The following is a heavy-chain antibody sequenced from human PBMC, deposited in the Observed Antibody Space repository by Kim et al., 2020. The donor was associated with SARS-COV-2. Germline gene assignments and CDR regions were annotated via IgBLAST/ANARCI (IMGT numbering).Heavy chain of an antibody. CDR2: ISSSSSYI. CDR3: ARGVDTALVSGGYNWFDP. Sequence: GGSLRLSCAASGFTFSSYSMNWVRQAPGKGLEWVSSISSSSSYIYYADSVKGRFTISRDNANASLYLQMNSLGAEDTAVYFCARGVDTALVSGGYNWFDP. J-gene: IGHJ5*02. D-gene: IGHD5-18*01. V-gene: IGHV3-21*01. CDR1: GFTFSSYS.